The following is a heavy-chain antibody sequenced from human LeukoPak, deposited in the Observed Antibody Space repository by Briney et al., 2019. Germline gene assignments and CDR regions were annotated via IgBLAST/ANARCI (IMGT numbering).Heavy chain of an antibody. Sequence: PGGSLRLSCAASGFTFGDYYMSWIRQAPGRGLEWVSYISTSVTYTEYADSVKGRFTISRDNAKNSLYLQMNSLRAEDTAVYYCARDSSGYYTFDYWGQGTLVTVSS. CDR2: ISTSVTYT. V-gene: IGHV3-11*05. CDR1: GFTFGDYY. CDR3: ARDSSGYYTFDY. J-gene: IGHJ4*02. D-gene: IGHD3-22*01.